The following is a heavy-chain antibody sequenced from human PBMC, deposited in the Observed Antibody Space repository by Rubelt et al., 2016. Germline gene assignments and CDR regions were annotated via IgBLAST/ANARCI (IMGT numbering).Heavy chain of an antibody. V-gene: IGHV1-46*01. J-gene: IGHJ5*02. CDR2: INPSGGST. Sequence: QVQLVQSGAEVKKPGASVKVSCKASGYTFTSYYMHWVRQAPGQGLEWMGIINPSGGSTSYEQKFQGRVTMTRDMSTGTVYMELSSLGSEDTAVYYCARSPRYDFEDNWFDPWGQGTLVTVSS. CDR3: ARSPRYDFEDNWFDP. CDR1: GYTFTSYY. D-gene: IGHD3-3*01.